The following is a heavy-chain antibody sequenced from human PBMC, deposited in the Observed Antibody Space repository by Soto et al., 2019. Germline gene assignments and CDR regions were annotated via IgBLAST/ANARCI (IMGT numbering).Heavy chain of an antibody. CDR3: ITRLCSGGSCFDAFDI. D-gene: IGHD2-15*01. CDR1: GFTFSCSA. J-gene: IGHJ3*02. Sequence: GVSLILSCAASGFTFSCSAMHWVRQASGKGLEWVGRIRSKANSYATAYAASVKGRFTISRDDSKNTAYLQMNSLKTEDTAVYYCITRLCSGGSCFDAFDIWGQGTMVTVS. V-gene: IGHV3-73*01. CDR2: IRSKANSYAT.